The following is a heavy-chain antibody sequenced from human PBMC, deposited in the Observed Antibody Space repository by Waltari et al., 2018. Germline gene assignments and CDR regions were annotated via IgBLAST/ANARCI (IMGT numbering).Heavy chain of an antibody. CDR1: GYIFTRYG. D-gene: IGHD3-10*01. J-gene: IGHJ3*02. CDR3: ARDYYYGSGSSWSDVFDI. CDR2: VSGYDDNT. V-gene: IGHV1-18*01. Sequence: QVQLVQSGGEVRRPGASVTVSCKATGYIFTRYGISWVRQAPGQGLEWMGWVSGYDDNTHFAQNFQGRVTMSTDTFTSTVYMDLRSLRSDDTAVYYCARDYYYGSGSSWSDVFDIWGQGTMVTVSS.